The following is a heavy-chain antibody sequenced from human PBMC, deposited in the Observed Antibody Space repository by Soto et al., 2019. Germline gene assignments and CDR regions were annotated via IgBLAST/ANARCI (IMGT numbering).Heavy chain of an antibody. CDR1: GFTFSSYA. D-gene: IGHD1-26*01. CDR3: AKDRGSRQSYYYYGMDV. CDR2: ISGSGGST. V-gene: IGHV3-23*01. J-gene: IGHJ6*02. Sequence: SLRLSCAASGFTFSSYAMSWVRQAPGKGLEWVSAISGSGGSTYYADSVKGRFTISRDNSKNTLYLQMSSLRAEDTAVYYCAKDRGSRQSYYYYGMDVWGQGTTVTVSS.